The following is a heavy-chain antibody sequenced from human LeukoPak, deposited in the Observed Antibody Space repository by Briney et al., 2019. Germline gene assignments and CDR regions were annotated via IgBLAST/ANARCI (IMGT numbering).Heavy chain of an antibody. J-gene: IGHJ4*02. CDR3: ARDRGRRDDY. CDR2: ISSSSSTI. Sequence: PGGSLRLSCAASGFTFSSYSMNWVRQAPGKGLEWVSYISSSSSTIYYADSVKGRFTISRDNAKNSLYLQMNSLRAEDTAVYYCARDRGRRDDYWGQGTLVTVSS. D-gene: IGHD5-24*01. CDR1: GFTFSSYS. V-gene: IGHV3-48*04.